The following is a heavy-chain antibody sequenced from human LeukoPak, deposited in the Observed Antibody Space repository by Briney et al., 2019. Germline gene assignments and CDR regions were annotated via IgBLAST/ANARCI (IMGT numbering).Heavy chain of an antibody. V-gene: IGHV3-21*01. J-gene: IGHJ3*02. Sequence: GGSLRLSCAASGFTFDDYAMNWVRQAPGKGLEWVSSIGSSSSYIYYADSVKGRFTISRDNAKNSLYLQMNSLRAEDTAVYYCARDKLVGYFDWKSAFDIWGQGTMVTVSS. CDR1: GFTFDDYA. CDR3: ARDKLVGYFDWKSAFDI. CDR2: IGSSSSYI. D-gene: IGHD3-9*01.